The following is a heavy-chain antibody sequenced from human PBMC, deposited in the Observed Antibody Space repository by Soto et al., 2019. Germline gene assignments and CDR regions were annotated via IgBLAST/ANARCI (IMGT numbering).Heavy chain of an antibody. J-gene: IGHJ5*02. V-gene: IGHV4-59*01. CDR3: ARELRYLAWLLYNWFDP. Sequence: TSETLSLTCTVSGGSISSYYWSWIRQPPGKGLEWIGYIYYSGSTNYNPSLKSRVTISVDTSKNQFSLKLSSVTAADTAVYYCARELRYLAWLLYNWFDPWGQGTLVTVSS. D-gene: IGHD3-9*01. CDR1: GGSISSYY. CDR2: IYYSGST.